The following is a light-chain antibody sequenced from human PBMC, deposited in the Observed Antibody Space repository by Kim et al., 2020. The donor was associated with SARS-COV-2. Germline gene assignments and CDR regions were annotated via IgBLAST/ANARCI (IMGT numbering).Light chain of an antibody. CDR2: GAS. V-gene: IGKV3-20*01. CDR1: ESGTSTY. J-gene: IGKJ1*01. Sequence: SPGDRATLSCRASESGTSTYLAWYQQKPGQAPMLLIYGASRRATGIPERFSGRGSGTDFTLTIDRLEPEDFAVYYCQHFRRSPWTFCQGTKVDI. CDR3: QHFRRSPWT.